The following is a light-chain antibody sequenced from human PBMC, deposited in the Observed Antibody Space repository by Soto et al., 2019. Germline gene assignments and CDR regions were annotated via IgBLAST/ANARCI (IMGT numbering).Light chain of an antibody. V-gene: IGLV2-14*01. CDR2: EVS. J-gene: IGLJ1*01. Sequence: QSVLTQPASVSGSPGQSSTISCTATSSDIGGYSFVSWYQQHPGKAPKLILFEVSHRPSGVSNRFSGSKSGNTASLTISGLQAEDDADYYCGSFTTTTTLYGVGTGTKITV. CDR1: SSDIGGYSF. CDR3: GSFTTTTTLYG.